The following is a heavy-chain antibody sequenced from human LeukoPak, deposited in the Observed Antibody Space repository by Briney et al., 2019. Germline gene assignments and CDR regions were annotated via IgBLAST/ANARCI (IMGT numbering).Heavy chain of an antibody. D-gene: IGHD5-18*01. V-gene: IGHV1-2*02. CDR3: ARDGRRYSYGYTDY. CDR1: GYTFTGYY. CDR2: INPNSGGT. Sequence: GASVKVSCKASGYTFTGYYMHWVRQAPGQGLEWMGWINPNSGGTNYAQKFQGRATMTRDTSISTAYMELSRLRSDDTAVYYCARDGRRYSYGYTDYWGQGTLVTVSS. J-gene: IGHJ4*02.